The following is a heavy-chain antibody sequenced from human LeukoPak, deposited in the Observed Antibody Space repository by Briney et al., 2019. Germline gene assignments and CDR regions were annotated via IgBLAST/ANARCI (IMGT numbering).Heavy chain of an antibody. D-gene: IGHD3-22*01. CDR1: GFTFSSYA. V-gene: IGHV3-23*01. CDR2: ISGSGGST. Sequence: AGGSLRLSCAASGFTFSSYAMSWVRQAPGKGLEWVSAISGSGGSTYYADSVKGRFTSSRDNSKNTLYLQMNSLRAEDTAVYYCAKDRQGGRYYYDSSGYLTLDYWGQGTLVTVSS. CDR3: AKDRQGGRYYYDSSGYLTLDY. J-gene: IGHJ4*02.